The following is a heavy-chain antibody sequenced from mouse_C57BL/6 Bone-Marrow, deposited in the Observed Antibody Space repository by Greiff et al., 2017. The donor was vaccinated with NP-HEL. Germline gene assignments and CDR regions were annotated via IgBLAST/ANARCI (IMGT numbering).Heavy chain of an antibody. J-gene: IGHJ3*01. CDR2: INPYNGGT. CDR3: AREFYYGSSYVFAY. CDR1: GYTFTDYY. V-gene: IGHV1-19*01. D-gene: IGHD1-1*01. Sequence: EVQLQQSGPVLVKPGASVKMSCKASGYTFTDYYMNWVKQSHGKSLEWIGVINPYNGGTSYNQKFKGKATLTVDKSSSTAYMELNSLTSEDSAVYYCAREFYYGSSYVFAYWGQGTLVTVSA.